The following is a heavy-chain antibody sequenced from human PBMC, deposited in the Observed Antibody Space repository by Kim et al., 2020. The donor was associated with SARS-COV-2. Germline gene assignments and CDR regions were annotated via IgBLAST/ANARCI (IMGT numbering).Heavy chain of an antibody. CDR3: ARPRGPFSSHSGYDQNWFDP. CDR1: GYSFTSYW. J-gene: IGHJ5*02. V-gene: IGHV5-10-1*01. CDR2: IDPSDSYT. D-gene: IGHD5-12*01. Sequence: GESLKISCKGSGYSFTSYWISWVRQMPGKGLEWMGRIDPSDSYTNYSPSFQGHVTISADKSISTAYLQWSSLKASDTAMYYCARPRGPFSSHSGYDQNWFDPWGQGTLVTVSS.